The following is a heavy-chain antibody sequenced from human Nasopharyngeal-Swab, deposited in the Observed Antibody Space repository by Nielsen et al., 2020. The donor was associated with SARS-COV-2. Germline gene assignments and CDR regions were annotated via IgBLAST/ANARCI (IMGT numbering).Heavy chain of an antibody. CDR2: IYYSGST. CDR3: ASSGWYYFDY. J-gene: IGHJ4*02. Sequence: SETLSLTCTVSGGSISSYYWSWIRQPPGKGLEWIGSIYYSGSTTYNPSLKSRVTISVDTSTNQFSLKLSSVTAADTAVYYCASSGWYYFDYWGQGTLVTVSS. V-gene: IGHV4-59*12. CDR1: GGSISSYY. D-gene: IGHD6-19*01.